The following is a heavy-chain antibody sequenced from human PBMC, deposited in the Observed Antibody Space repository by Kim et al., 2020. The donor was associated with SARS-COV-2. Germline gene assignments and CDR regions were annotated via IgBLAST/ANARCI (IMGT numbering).Heavy chain of an antibody. V-gene: IGHV3-9*01. D-gene: IGHD6-13*01. J-gene: IGHJ5*02. Sequence: EPGQGRITISRENAKNSLYLPMNSLRAEDTALYYCANGVAAAGTGWFDPWGQGTLVTVSS. CDR3: ANGVAAAGTGWFDP.